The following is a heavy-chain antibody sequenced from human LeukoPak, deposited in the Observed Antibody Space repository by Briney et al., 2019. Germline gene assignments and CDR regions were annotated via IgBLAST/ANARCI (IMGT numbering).Heavy chain of an antibody. V-gene: IGHV4-34*01. J-gene: IGHJ5*02. CDR3: ARGRPYCSSTSCLCWFDP. Sequence: PSETLSLTCAVYGGSFSGYYWSWIRQPPGKGLEWIGEINHSGSTNYNPSLKSRVTISVDTSKNQFSLKLSSVTAADTAVYYCARGRPYCSSTSCLCWFDPWGQGTLVTVSS. CDR2: INHSGST. CDR1: GGSFSGYY. D-gene: IGHD2-2*01.